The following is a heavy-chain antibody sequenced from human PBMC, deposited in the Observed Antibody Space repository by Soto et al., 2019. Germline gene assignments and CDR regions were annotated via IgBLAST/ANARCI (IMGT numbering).Heavy chain of an antibody. J-gene: IGHJ4*01. CDR3: TTDSYIDMPIVRFDY. CDR2: IIPIFGTA. V-gene: IGHV1-69*13. D-gene: IGHD2-15*01. CDR1: GGTFSSYA. Sequence: SVKVSCKASGGTFSSYAISWVRQAPGQGLEWMGGIIPIFGTANYAQKFQGRVTITADESTSTAYMELSSLRSEDTAVYYCTTDSYIDMPIVRFDYWGHGTLVTVSS.